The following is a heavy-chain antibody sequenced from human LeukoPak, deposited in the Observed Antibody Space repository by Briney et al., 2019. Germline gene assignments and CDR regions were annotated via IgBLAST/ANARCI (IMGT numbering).Heavy chain of an antibody. D-gene: IGHD3-3*02. CDR1: GFTVSSTY. Sequence: PGESLKISCAASGFTVSSTYMSWVRQAPGQGLERVSLLYSSGITFYAESVQGRFTISRDNSKNTLYLQMNSLRAEDTAIYYCARDSSSFPNYFDFWGQGTLVTVSS. CDR2: LYSSGIT. CDR3: ARDSSSFPNYFDF. J-gene: IGHJ4*02. V-gene: IGHV3-53*01.